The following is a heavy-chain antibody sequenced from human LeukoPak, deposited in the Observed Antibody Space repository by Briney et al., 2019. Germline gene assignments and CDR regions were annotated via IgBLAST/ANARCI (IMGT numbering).Heavy chain of an antibody. D-gene: IGHD2-15*01. V-gene: IGHV6-1*01. CDR3: ARGWSGMDV. J-gene: IGHJ6*02. CDR1: GDSVSSNSAV. Sequence: SQTLSLTCAISGDSVSSNSAVWNWIRQSPSRGLEWLGRTYYRSKWYNDYELFVKSRMTINPDTSKNQFSLHLTSVTAEDTAVYYCARGWSGMDVWGQGTTVTVSS. CDR2: TYYRSKWYN.